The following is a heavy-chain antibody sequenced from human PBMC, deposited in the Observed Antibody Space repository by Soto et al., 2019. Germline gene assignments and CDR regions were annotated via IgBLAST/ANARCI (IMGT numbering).Heavy chain of an antibody. J-gene: IGHJ4*02. D-gene: IGHD3-22*01. V-gene: IGHV3-7*01. CDR1: GFTFSSYW. Sequence: PGGSLRLSCAASGFTFSSYWMSWVRQAPGKGLEWVANIKQDGSETYYVDSVKGRFTISRDNAKNSLYLQMNSLRAEDTAVYYCAREVGSGYVYFEYWGQGTLVTVSS. CDR2: IKQDGSET. CDR3: AREVGSGYVYFEY.